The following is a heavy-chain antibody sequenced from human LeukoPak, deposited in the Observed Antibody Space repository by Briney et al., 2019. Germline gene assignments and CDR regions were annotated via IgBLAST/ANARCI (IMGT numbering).Heavy chain of an antibody. J-gene: IGHJ5*02. D-gene: IGHD2-2*01. CDR1: GGSISSSSYY. CDR3: AGQYCSSTSCYYNWFDP. Sequence: SETLSLTCTVSGGSISSSSYYWGWIRQPPGKGLDWIGSIYYSGSTYYNPSLKSRVTISVDTSKNQFSLKLSSVTAADTAVYYCAGQYCSSTSCYYNWFDPWGQGTLVTVSS. CDR2: IYYSGST. V-gene: IGHV4-39*01.